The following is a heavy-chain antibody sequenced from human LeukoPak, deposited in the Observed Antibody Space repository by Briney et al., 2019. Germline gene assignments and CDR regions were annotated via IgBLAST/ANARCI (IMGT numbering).Heavy chain of an antibody. CDR3: AKDFRIGYSAHFDY. D-gene: IGHD2-21*01. CDR1: GFIFSVYD. CDR2: ISIGGDIT. V-gene: IGHV3-23*01. Sequence: GGSLRLSCTASGFIFSVYDMKWVRQAPGKGLEWVSTISIGGDITYYADSVKGRFSISRDNSKNTLYLQMDSLRGEDTAVYYCAKDFRIGYSAHFDYWGQGALVTVSS. J-gene: IGHJ4*02.